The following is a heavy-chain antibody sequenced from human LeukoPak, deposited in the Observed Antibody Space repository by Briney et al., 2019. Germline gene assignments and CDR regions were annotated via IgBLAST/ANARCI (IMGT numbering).Heavy chain of an antibody. V-gene: IGHV3-15*01. CDR3: ITDRNYYDSSGYYYEVY. J-gene: IGHJ4*02. Sequence: PGGSLRLSCAASGFTFSKAWMTWVSQAPGNGLEWVGRIRSKTDSGTTDYAAPVKGRFTISRDDLKNTLYLQMNSLKTEDTAVYYCITDRNYYDSSGYYYEVYWGQGTLVTVSS. CDR2: IRSKTDSGTT. CDR1: GFTFSKAW. D-gene: IGHD3-22*01.